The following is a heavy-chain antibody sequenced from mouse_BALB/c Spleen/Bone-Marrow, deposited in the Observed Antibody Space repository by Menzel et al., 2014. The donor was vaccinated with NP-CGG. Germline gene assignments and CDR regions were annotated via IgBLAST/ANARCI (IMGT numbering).Heavy chain of an antibody. CDR1: GFSLTSYG. J-gene: IGHJ4*01. Sequence: VQRVESGPGLVAPSQSLSIPCTVSGFSLTSYGVHWVRQPPGKGLEWLGVIWAGGSTNYNSALMSRLSISKDNSKSQVFLKMNSLQTDDTAMYYCARDWLRRAMDYWGQGTSVTVSA. V-gene: IGHV2-9*02. D-gene: IGHD2-2*01. CDR2: IWAGGST. CDR3: ARDWLRRAMDY.